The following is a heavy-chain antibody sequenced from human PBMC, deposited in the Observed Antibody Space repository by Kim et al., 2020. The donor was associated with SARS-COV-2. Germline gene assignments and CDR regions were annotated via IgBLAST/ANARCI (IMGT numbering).Heavy chain of an antibody. CDR3: ARAGYYYGSGSYYNYYYMDV. CDR1: GFTFSSYD. CDR2: IGTAGDT. D-gene: IGHD3-10*01. Sequence: GGSLRLSCAASGFTFSSYDMHWVRQATGKGLEWVSAIGTAGDTYYPGSVKGRFTISRENAKNSLYLQMNSLRAGDTAVYYWARAGYYYGSGSYYNYYYMDVWGKGTTVTVSS. J-gene: IGHJ6*03. V-gene: IGHV3-13*01.